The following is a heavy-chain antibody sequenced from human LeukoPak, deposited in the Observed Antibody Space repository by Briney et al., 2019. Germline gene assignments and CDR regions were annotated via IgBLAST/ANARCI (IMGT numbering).Heavy chain of an antibody. CDR2: ISGSGGST. CDR3: AKSGYYYDSSGYYDY. V-gene: IGHV3-23*01. J-gene: IGHJ4*02. D-gene: IGHD3-22*01. CDR1: GFTFSSYA. Sequence: GGSLRLSCAASGFTFSSYAMSWVRQAPGKGLEWVSAISGSGGSTYYADSVKGRFTISRDNSKNTLCLQMNSLRAEDTAVYYCAKSGYYYDSSGYYDYWGQGTLVTVSS.